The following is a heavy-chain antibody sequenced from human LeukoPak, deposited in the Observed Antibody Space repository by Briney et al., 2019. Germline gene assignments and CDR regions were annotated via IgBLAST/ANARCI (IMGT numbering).Heavy chain of an antibody. Sequence: KASETLSLTCTVSGGSISSYYWSWIRQPPGKGLEWIGYIYYSGSTNYNPSLKSRVTISVDTSKNQFSLKLSSVTAADTAVYYCARVHYGDNSMDVWGKGTTVTVSS. D-gene: IGHD4-17*01. V-gene: IGHV4-59*01. J-gene: IGHJ6*03. CDR2: IYYSGST. CDR1: GGSISSYY. CDR3: ARVHYGDNSMDV.